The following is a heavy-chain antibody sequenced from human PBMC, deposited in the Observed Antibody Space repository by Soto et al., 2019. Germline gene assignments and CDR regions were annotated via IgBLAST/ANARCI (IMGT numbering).Heavy chain of an antibody. D-gene: IGHD3-10*01. J-gene: IGHJ4*02. CDR3: AVTSVRRAYYYGSGSYYDY. Sequence: ASVEVSCKASGGTFSSYAISWVRQAPGQGLEWMGGIIPIFGTANYAQKFQGRVTITADESTSTAYMELSSLRSEDTAVYYCAVTSVRRAYYYGSGSYYDYWGQGTLVTVSS. V-gene: IGHV1-69*13. CDR1: GGTFSSYA. CDR2: IIPIFGTA.